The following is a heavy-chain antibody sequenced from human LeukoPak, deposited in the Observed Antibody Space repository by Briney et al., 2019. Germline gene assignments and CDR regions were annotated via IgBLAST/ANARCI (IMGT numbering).Heavy chain of an antibody. CDR2: IYSSGST. CDR1: GFRVSINY. CDR3: AAKGNGYSGSYVFAQ. J-gene: IGHJ4*02. Sequence: GGSLRLSCAASGFRVSINYMSWVRQAPGKGLEWVSVIYSSGSTYYTDSVKGRFTISRDNSKNTLDLQMNSVRAEDTAVYYCAAKGNGYSGSYVFAQWGQGTLVTVSS. V-gene: IGHV3-66*01. D-gene: IGHD1-26*01.